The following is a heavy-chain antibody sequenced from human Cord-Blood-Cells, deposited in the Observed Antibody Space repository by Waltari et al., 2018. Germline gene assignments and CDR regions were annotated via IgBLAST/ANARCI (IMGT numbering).Heavy chain of an antibody. D-gene: IGHD2-2*01. CDR1: GGSFSGYY. Sequence: QVQLQQWGAGLLQPSETLSLTCAVYGGSFSGYYWSWIRQPPGKGLEWIGEINHSGSTNYNPSLKSRVTISVDTSKNQFSLKLSSVTAADTAVYYCARGGACSSTSCYNWFDPWGQGTLVTVSS. V-gene: IGHV4-34*01. CDR3: ARGGACSSTSCYNWFDP. CDR2: INHSGST. J-gene: IGHJ5*02.